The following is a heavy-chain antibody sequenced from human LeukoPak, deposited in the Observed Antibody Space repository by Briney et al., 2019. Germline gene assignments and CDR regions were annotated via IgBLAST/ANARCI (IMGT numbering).Heavy chain of an antibody. CDR3: ARGPWRHTLRLNALDI. D-gene: IGHD5/OR15-5a*01. J-gene: IGHJ3*02. V-gene: IGHV4-34*01. CDR1: GGSFSGYY. Sequence: SETLSLTCAVYGGSFSGYYWSWIRQPPGKGLEWIGEINHSGSTNYNPSLKSRVTISVDTSKNQFSLKLSSATAADTAVYYCARGPWRHTLRLNALDIWGQGTMVTVSS. CDR2: INHSGST.